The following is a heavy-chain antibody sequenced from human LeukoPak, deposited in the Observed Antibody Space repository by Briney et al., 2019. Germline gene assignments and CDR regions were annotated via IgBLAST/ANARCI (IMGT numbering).Heavy chain of an antibody. D-gene: IGHD2/OR15-2a*01. CDR3: AKYVSAKGPPYALDV. J-gene: IGHJ6*02. CDR1: DFTFCIYA. CDR2: ISTSGGST. V-gene: IGHV3-23*01. Sequence: GGSLRLSCAASDFTFCIYAMQWVRQAPGKGLEWVSGISTSGGSTLYSDSVKGRFTISRDNSKNTLYLQMNSLRDEDTAVYYCAKYVSAKGPPYALDVWGQGTTVTVSS.